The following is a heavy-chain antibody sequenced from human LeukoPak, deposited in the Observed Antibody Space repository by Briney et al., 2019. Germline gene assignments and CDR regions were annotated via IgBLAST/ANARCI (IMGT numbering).Heavy chain of an antibody. CDR3: VRGGYYGSGMAFDI. J-gene: IGHJ3*02. CDR1: GDSVSSKSAA. V-gene: IGHV6-1*01. D-gene: IGHD3-10*01. CDR2: TYYRSKWYN. Sequence: SQTLSLTCAISGDSVSSKSAAWNWIRQSPSGGLEWLGWTYYRSKWYNDYAVSVKSRIIINPDTSKNQLSLQLNSVTPEDTAVYHCVRGGYYGSGMAFDIWGQGTMVTVSS.